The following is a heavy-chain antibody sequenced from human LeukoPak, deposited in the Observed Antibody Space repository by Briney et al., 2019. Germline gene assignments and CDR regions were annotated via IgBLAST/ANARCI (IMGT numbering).Heavy chain of an antibody. V-gene: IGHV4-38-2*02. D-gene: IGHD3-10*01. CDR3: AREGTYGSGRY. CDR1: GYSISSGYF. J-gene: IGHJ4*02. CDR2: IYHSGST. Sequence: SETLSLTCTVSGYSISSGYFWGWIRQPPGKGLEWIGSIYHSGSTNYDPSLKSRVTISVNTSKNQFSLKSSSVTAADTAVYYCAREGTYGSGRYWGQGTLVTVSS.